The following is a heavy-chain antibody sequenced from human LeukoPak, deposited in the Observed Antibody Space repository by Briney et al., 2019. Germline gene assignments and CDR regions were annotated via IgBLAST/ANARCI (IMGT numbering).Heavy chain of an antibody. J-gene: IGHJ4*02. V-gene: IGHV3-7*01. Sequence: GGSLRLSCAASGFTFSSYWMSWVRQAPGKGLEWVANIKQDGSEKYYLDSVKGRFTVSRDNAKNSLYLQMNSLRAEDTAVYYCARVGARQILEYWGQGTLVTVSS. CDR3: ARVGARQILEY. CDR1: GFTFSSYW. CDR2: IKQDGSEK. D-gene: IGHD4-17*01.